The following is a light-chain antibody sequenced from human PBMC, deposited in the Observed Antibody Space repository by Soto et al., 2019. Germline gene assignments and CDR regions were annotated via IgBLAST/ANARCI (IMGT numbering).Light chain of an antibody. V-gene: IGKV1-33*01. CDR3: QQSDSLQIT. J-gene: IGKJ5*01. CDR1: QDISNY. Sequence: DIQMTQSPSSLSASVGDRVTITCRASQDISNYLNWYQQRPGKAPKLLIYDASNLERGVPSRFSGTRSGTHFTFAITSLQPEDVATCYCQQSDSLQITFGQGTRLEI. CDR2: DAS.